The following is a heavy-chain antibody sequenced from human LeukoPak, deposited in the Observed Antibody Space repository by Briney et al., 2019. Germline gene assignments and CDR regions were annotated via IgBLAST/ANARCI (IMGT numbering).Heavy chain of an antibody. CDR1: GGSISSYY. D-gene: IGHD2-8*01. V-gene: IGHV4-59*01. CDR2: IYYSGST. Sequence: SETLSLTCTVSGGSISSYYWSWIRQPPGKGLEWIGYIYYSGSTNYNPSLKSRVTISVDTSKNQFSLKLSSVTAEDTAVYYCARDYVDDIPMIKDYWGQGTLVTVSS. J-gene: IGHJ4*02. CDR3: ARDYVDDIPMIKDY.